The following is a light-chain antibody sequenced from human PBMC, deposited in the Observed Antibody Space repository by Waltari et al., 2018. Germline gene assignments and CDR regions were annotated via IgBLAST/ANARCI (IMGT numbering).Light chain of an antibody. CDR1: SSDAGNYHL. CDR3: CSYVGLGTYV. V-gene: IGLV2-23*02. J-gene: IGLJ1*01. Sequence: QSGLTLPASASGSPGQAITISCPGTSSDAGNYHLVPWYQQHPGKAPKLLIYEVTKRASGTSDRFSAAKSGNTASLTISGLQAQEDEADYYCCSYVGLGTYVFGTGTKVTV. CDR2: EVT.